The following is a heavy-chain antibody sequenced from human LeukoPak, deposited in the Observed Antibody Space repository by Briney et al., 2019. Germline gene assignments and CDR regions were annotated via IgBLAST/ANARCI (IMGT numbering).Heavy chain of an antibody. Sequence: ASVKVSCKASGYTFTSYYMHWVRQAPGQGLEWMGIINPSGGSTSYAQKFQGRVTMTRDTSTSTVYMELSSLRSEDTAVYYCARSGEAAAGTYYYYGMDVWGQGTTVTVSS. J-gene: IGHJ6*02. CDR2: INPSGGST. CDR1: GYTFTSYY. CDR3: ARSGEAAAGTYYYYGMDV. V-gene: IGHV1-46*01. D-gene: IGHD6-13*01.